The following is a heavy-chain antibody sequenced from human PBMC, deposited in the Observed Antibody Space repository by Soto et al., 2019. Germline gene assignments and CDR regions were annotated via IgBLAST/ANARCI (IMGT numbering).Heavy chain of an antibody. CDR3: ARDTALYSSSWYVV. CDR2: MNPNSGNT. V-gene: IGHV1-8*01. Sequence: ASVKVSCKPSGYTFTKNVINWVRQAPGQGLEWIGWMNPNSGNTGYAQKFKGRVTMTRSTSLGTAYIELSSLTSDDTAVYYCARDTALYSSSWYVVWGQGTLVTVSS. J-gene: IGHJ4*02. D-gene: IGHD6-13*01. CDR1: GYTFTKNV.